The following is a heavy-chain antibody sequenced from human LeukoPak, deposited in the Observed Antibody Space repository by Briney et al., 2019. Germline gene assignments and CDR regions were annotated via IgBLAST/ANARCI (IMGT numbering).Heavy chain of an antibody. J-gene: IGHJ5*02. V-gene: IGHV4-34*01. Sequence: SETLSLTCAVYGGSFSGYYWSWIRQPPGKGLEWIGEINHSGSTNYNPSLKSRVTISVDTSKNQFSLKLSSVTAADTAVYYRARVAYSSSWYGGWFDPWGQGTLVTVSS. CDR3: ARVAYSSSWYGGWFDP. CDR1: GGSFSGYY. CDR2: INHSGST. D-gene: IGHD6-13*01.